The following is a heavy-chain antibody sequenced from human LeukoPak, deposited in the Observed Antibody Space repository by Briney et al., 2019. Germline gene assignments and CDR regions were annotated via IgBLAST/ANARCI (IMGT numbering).Heavy chain of an antibody. D-gene: IGHD3-16*02. V-gene: IGHV4-4*07. Sequence: PSETLSLTCTVSGGSISSYYWSWIRQPAGKGLEWIGRIYTSGSTNYNPSPKSRVTMSVDTSKNQFSLKLSSVAAADTAVYYCARGDSLRLGELSLHIGYWGQGTLVTVSS. CDR3: ARGDSLRLGELSLHIGY. CDR1: GGSISSYY. J-gene: IGHJ4*02. CDR2: IYTSGST.